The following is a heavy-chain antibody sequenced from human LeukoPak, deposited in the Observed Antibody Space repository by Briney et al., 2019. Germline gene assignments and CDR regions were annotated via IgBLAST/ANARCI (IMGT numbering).Heavy chain of an antibody. CDR2: ISSSSYI. CDR1: GFTFSSYS. J-gene: IGHJ4*02. D-gene: IGHD6-19*01. V-gene: IGHV3-21*01. CDR3: ARGTLSSGWYFDY. Sequence: GGSLRLSCAASGFTFSSYSMNWVRQAPGKGLEWVSSISSSSYIYYADSVKGRFSISRDNAKNSLYLQMNSLRAEDTAVYYCARGTLSSGWYFDYWGQGTLVTVSS.